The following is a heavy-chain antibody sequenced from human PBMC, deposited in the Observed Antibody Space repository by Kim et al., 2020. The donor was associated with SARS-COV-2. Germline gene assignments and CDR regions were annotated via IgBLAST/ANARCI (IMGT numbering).Heavy chain of an antibody. Sequence: GGSLRLSCEASGFTFSSHWMNWVRQGPGKGLVWVSRIKGDGSDTHYADFVKGRFTISRDNAKNTLHLQLNSLGVEDTATYYCARGSFQQGFDPWGQGTLVTVSS. D-gene: IGHD6-13*01. J-gene: IGHJ5*02. CDR3: ARGSFQQGFDP. CDR2: IKGDGSDT. V-gene: IGHV3-74*01. CDR1: GFTFSSHW.